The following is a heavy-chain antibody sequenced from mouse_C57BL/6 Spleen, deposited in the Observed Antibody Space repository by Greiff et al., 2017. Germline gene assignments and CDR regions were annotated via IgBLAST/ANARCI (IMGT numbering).Heavy chain of an antibody. V-gene: IGHV1-26*01. CDR1: GYTFTDYY. D-gene: IGHD4-1*02. CDR3: ASNWEGDYFDY. Sequence: EVQLQQSGPELVKPGASVKISCKASGYTFTDYYMNWVKQSHGKSLEWIGDINPNNGGTSYNQKFKGKATLTVDKSSSTAYMELRSLTSADSAVDYWASNWEGDYFDYWGQGTTLTVSS. CDR2: INPNNGGT. J-gene: IGHJ2*01.